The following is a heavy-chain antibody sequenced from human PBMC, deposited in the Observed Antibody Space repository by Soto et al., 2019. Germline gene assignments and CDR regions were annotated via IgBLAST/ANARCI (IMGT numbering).Heavy chain of an antibody. CDR1: GFTFSGSA. CDR3: TRVGPYGMDV. CDR2: IRSKANSYAT. J-gene: IGHJ6*02. Sequence: EVQLLESGGGLVQPGGSLRLSCAASGFTFSGSAMHWVRQASGKGLEWVGRIRSKANSYATAYAASVKGRFTISRDDSKNTAYLQMNSLKTEDTAVYYCTRVGPYGMDVWGQGTTVTVSS. V-gene: IGHV3-73*01.